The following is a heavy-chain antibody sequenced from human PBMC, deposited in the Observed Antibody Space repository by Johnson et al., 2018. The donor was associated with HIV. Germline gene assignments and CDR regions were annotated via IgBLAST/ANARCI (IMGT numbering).Heavy chain of an antibody. CDR2: IKQDGSEK. Sequence: MQLVESGGGVVQPGRTLRLSCAASGFTVSSNYMSWVRQAPGKGLEWVANIKQDGSEKYYVDSVKSRFTISRDNSRNTLFLQMNSLRAEDTAVYYCAKGASGSQRRGAFHICGQGTMFTFSS. V-gene: IGHV3-7*01. CDR1: GFTVSSNY. J-gene: IGHJ3*02. CDR3: AKGASGSQRRGAFHI. D-gene: IGHD1-26*01.